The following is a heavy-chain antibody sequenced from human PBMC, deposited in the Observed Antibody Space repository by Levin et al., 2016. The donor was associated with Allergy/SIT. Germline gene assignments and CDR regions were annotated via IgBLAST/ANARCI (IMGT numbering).Heavy chain of an antibody. D-gene: IGHD4-23*01. Sequence: SETLSLTCTVSGGSISSSNYYWGWIRQPPGKGLECIGKIYYSGSTYYNPSLESRVTISIDTSKNQFSLNLSSVTATDTAVYYCANGGWASFDHWGQGTLVTVSS. J-gene: IGHJ4*02. CDR2: IYYSGST. CDR1: GGSISSSNYY. CDR3: ANGGWASFDH. V-gene: IGHV4-39*01.